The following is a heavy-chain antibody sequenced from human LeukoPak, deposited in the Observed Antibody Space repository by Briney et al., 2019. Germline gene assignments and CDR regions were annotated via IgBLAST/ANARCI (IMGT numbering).Heavy chain of an antibody. D-gene: IGHD3-3*01. CDR1: GGTFSSYA. V-gene: IGHV1-69*05. CDR3: ARDAYDFWSGYYSSWFDP. J-gene: IGHJ5*02. CDR2: IVPIFGTA. Sequence: AASVKLSCKASGGTFSSYAISWVRQAPGQGLEWMGGIVPIFGTANYAQKFQGRATITTDECTSTAYMELSSLRSEDRGGYYCARDAYDFWSGYYSSWFDPWGPGTLVNVSS.